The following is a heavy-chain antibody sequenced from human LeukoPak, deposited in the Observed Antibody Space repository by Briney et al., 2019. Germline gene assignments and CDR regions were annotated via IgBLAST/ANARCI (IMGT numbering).Heavy chain of an antibody. V-gene: IGHV4-30-4*08. J-gene: IGHJ3*02. CDR3: ARVPGMAADDAFDI. CDR1: GGSISSGGYY. Sequence: SETLSLTCTVSGGSISSGGYYWSWIRQHPGKGLEWIGYIYYSGSTYYNPSLKSRVTISVDTSKNQLSLKLSSVTAADTAVYYCARVPGMAADDAFDIWGQGTMVTVSS. D-gene: IGHD6-13*01. CDR2: IYYSGST.